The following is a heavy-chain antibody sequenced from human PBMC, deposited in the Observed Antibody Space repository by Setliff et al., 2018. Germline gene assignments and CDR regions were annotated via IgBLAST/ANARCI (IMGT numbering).Heavy chain of an antibody. CDR2: INTNTGSP. CDR3: AREGEGSTFFPLDAFDI. Sequence: ASVKVSCKASGCTFTTYAIGWMRQAPGQGLEWMGWINTNTGSPNYAQGFTGRFVFSLDTSVSTAYLQISSLKAEDTAVYYCAREGEGSTFFPLDAFDIWGQGTMVTVSS. D-gene: IGHD3-16*01. CDR1: GCTFTTYA. J-gene: IGHJ3*02. V-gene: IGHV7-4-1*02.